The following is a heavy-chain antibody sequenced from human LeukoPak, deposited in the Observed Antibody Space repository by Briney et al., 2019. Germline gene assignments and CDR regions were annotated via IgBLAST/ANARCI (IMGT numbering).Heavy chain of an antibody. Sequence: PSETLSLTCAVSGDSISSLKWWSWVRQPPGKGLEWVGEVHRSGSTNYNPSLKNRVTISVDKSKNQFSLKLSSVTAADTAVYYCARRDYYDSTGYFDYWGQGTLVTVSS. V-gene: IGHV4-4*02. J-gene: IGHJ4*02. CDR2: VHRSGST. CDR1: GDSISSLKW. D-gene: IGHD3-22*01. CDR3: ARRDYYDSTGYFDY.